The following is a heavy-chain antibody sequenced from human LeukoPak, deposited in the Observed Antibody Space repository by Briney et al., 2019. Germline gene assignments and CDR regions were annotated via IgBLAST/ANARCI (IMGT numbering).Heavy chain of an antibody. Sequence: GASVKVSCKASGYTFTSYDINWVRQATGQGLEWMGWMNPNSGNTGYAQKFQGRVTITRNTSISTAYMELSSLRSEDTAVYYCARELRVAGFDYWGQGTLVTISS. V-gene: IGHV1-8*03. D-gene: IGHD3-3*01. CDR1: GYTFTSYD. J-gene: IGHJ4*02. CDR2: MNPNSGNT. CDR3: ARELRVAGFDY.